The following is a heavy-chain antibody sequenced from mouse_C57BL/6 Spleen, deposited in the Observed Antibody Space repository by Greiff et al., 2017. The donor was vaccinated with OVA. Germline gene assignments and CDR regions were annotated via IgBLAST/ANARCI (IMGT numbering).Heavy chain of an antibody. CDR2: ISDGGSYT. CDR3: ASSTMVTSAWFAY. Sequence: EVKLVESGGGLVKPGGSLKLSCAASGFTFSSYAMSWVRQTPEKRLEWVATISDGGSYTYYPDNVKGRFTISRDNAKNNLYLQMSHLKSEDTAMYYCASSTMVTSAWFAYWGQGTLVTVSA. V-gene: IGHV5-4*03. J-gene: IGHJ3*01. CDR1: GFTFSSYA. D-gene: IGHD2-2*01.